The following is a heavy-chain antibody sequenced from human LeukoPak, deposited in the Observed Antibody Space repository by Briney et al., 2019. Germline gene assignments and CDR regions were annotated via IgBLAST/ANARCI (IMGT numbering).Heavy chain of an antibody. V-gene: IGHV3-53*01. J-gene: IGHJ4*02. CDR1: GFTVSGNY. CDR2: IYSDDTT. Sequence: GGSLRLSCAVSGFTVSGNYMSWIRQGPGKGLEWVSLIYSDDTTLYSDSVKGRFTISRSISKNTLYLQMSSLRAEDTAVYYGTRRAGGYSHPYDYWGQGVLVTVSS. D-gene: IGHD4-23*01. CDR3: TRRAGGYSHPYDY.